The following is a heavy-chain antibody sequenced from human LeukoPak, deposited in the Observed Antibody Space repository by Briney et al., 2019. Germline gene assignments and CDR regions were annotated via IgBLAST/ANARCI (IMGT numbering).Heavy chain of an antibody. J-gene: IGHJ5*02. CDR2: INHSGST. CDR1: GGSFSGYY. Sequence: SETLSLTCAVYGGSFSGYYWSWIRQPPGKGLEWIGEINHSGSTNYNPSLKSRVTISVDTSKNQYSLKLSSVTAADTAVYYCASAFAGETGNSSGWYDGFDPWGQGTLVTVFS. V-gene: IGHV4-34*01. CDR3: ASAFAGETGNSSGWYDGFDP. D-gene: IGHD6-19*01.